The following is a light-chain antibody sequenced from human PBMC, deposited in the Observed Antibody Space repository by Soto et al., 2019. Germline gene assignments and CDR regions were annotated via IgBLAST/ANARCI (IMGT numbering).Light chain of an antibody. V-gene: IGKV3-15*01. CDR1: QSVSSN. J-gene: IGKJ1*01. Sequence: EIGVKQSPAALSLSQWEIAPLSCRASQSVSSNLAWYQKKPGQAHRLFIYGASTRATGIPARFRGSGSGTEFTLTISSLQSEDFAVYYWQQYNNWPRTFGQGTKV. CDR3: QQYNNWPRT. CDR2: GAS.